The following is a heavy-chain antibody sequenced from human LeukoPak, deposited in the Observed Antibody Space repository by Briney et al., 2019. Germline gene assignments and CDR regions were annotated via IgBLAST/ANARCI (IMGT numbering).Heavy chain of an antibody. CDR2: LSGSGEII. V-gene: IGHV3-11*01. CDR3: ARAGQNNWFDP. J-gene: IGHJ5*02. Sequence: GGSLRLSCAASGFTFSDYYMSWVRQAPGKGLEWVSFLSGSGEIIYYADSVKGRFTISRDNAKNSLYLQMNSLRAEDTAVYHCARAGQNNWFDPWGQGTLVTVSS. CDR1: GFTFSDYY.